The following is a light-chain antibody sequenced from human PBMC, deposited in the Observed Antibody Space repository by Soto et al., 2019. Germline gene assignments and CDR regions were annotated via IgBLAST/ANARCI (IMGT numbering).Light chain of an antibody. J-gene: IGKJ4*01. Sequence: DIQMTQSPPSLSASVGDRVTITCQASQDINIYLNWYKQRPGKAPGILIYEACRLKRGVPSRFSCGGSCTHFAFAITCLQPEDFATYYSQKYDTLLPFGGGT. CDR3: QKYDTLLP. CDR2: EAC. V-gene: IGKV1-33*01. CDR1: QDINIY.